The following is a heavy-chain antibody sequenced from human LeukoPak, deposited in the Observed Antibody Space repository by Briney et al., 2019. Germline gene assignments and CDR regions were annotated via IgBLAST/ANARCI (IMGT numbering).Heavy chain of an antibody. D-gene: IGHD1/OR15-1a*01. Sequence: PGESLKISCKGSGYSFTSYWIGWVRQMPGKGLEWVGIIYPGDSDTRYSPSFQGQVTISADKSISTAYLQWSSLKASDTAMYYCARFSLGNKGGDAFDIWGQGTMVTVSS. V-gene: IGHV5-51*01. CDR2: IYPGDSDT. J-gene: IGHJ3*02. CDR3: ARFSLGNKGGDAFDI. CDR1: GYSFTSYW.